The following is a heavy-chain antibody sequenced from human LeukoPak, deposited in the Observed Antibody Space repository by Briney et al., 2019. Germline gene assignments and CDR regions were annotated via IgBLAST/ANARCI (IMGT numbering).Heavy chain of an antibody. V-gene: IGHV3-23*01. D-gene: IGHD3-22*01. CDR2: ISGSGSST. CDR3: AKAHYDGSGYYFDY. Sequence: GGSLRLSCAASGFTFSSYAMSWVRQAPGKGLEWVSAISGSGSSTYYADSVKGRFTISRDNSKNTLFLQMNSLRAEDTAVYHCAKAHYDGSGYYFDYWGQGTLVTVSS. J-gene: IGHJ4*02. CDR1: GFTFSSYA.